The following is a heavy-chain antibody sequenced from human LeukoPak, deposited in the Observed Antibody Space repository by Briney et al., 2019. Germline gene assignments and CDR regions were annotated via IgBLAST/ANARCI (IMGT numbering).Heavy chain of an antibody. J-gene: IGHJ4*02. V-gene: IGHV3-66*01. CDR2: ICKDGST. D-gene: IGHD6-19*01. Sequence: GGSLRLSCAASGFTASTNYMNWVRQAPGKGLEWVSVICKDGSTDYADSVKGRFTISRDNSKNMLYLQMNSLRAEDTAVYYCARDPLGSGWCFDYWGQGTLVTVSS. CDR3: ARDPLGSGWCFDY. CDR1: GFTASTNY.